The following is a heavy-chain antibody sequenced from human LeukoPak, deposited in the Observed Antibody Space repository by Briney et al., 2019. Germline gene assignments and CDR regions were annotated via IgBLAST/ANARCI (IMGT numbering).Heavy chain of an antibody. V-gene: IGHV4-4*07. J-gene: IGHJ6*03. CDR1: GGSISSYY. Sequence: KPSETLSLTCTVSGGSISSYYWSWIRQPAGKGLEWIGRIYTSGSTNYNPSLKSRVTMSVDTSKNQFSLKLSSVTAADTAVYYCARDAYDFWSGPMGGYYMDVWGKGTTVTVSS. CDR3: ARDAYDFWSGPMGGYYMDV. CDR2: IYTSGST. D-gene: IGHD3-3*01.